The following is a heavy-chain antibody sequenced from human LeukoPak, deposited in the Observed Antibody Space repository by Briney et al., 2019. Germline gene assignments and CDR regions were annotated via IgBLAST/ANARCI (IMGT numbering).Heavy chain of an antibody. D-gene: IGHD3-9*01. CDR2: ISYDGSNK. CDR1: GFTFSSYG. J-gene: IGHJ4*02. CDR3: AKGRGDILTGYYYFDY. Sequence: PGGSLRLSCAASGFTFSSYGMHWVRQAPGKGLEWVAVISYDGSNKYYADSVKGRFTISRDNSKNTLYLQMNSLRAEDTAVYYCAKGRGDILTGYYYFDYWGREPWSPSPQ. V-gene: IGHV3-30*18.